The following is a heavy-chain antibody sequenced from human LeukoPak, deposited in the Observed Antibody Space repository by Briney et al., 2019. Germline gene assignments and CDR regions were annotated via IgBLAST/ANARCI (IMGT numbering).Heavy chain of an antibody. CDR2: INHSGST. CDR3: ARGPHQSSMDV. CDR1: GGSFSGYY. J-gene: IGHJ6*02. D-gene: IGHD2-2*01. Sequence: SETLSLTCAVYGGSFSGYYWSWIRQPPGKGLDWIGEINHSGSTNYNPSLKSRVTISVDTSKNQFSLKLSSVTAADPAVYYCARGPHQSSMDVWGQGTTVTVSS. V-gene: IGHV4-34*01.